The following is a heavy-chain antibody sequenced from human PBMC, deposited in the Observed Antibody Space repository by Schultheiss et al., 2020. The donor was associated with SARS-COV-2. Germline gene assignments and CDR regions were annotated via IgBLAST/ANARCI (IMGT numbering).Heavy chain of an antibody. J-gene: IGHJ6*02. CDR3: ASTLGPYCSSTSCYDRGDV. CDR2: INHSGST. Sequence: SQTLSLTCAVYGGSFSGYYWSWIRQPPGKGLEWIGEINHSGSTNYNPSLKSRVTISVDASKNQFSLKLHSVTAADTAVYYCASTLGPYCSSTSCYDRGDVWGQGTTVTVSS. V-gene: IGHV4-34*01. CDR1: GGSFSGYY. D-gene: IGHD2-2*01.